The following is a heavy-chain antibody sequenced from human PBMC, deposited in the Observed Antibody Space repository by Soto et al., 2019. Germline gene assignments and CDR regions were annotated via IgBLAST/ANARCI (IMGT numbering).Heavy chain of an antibody. CDR1: GFTFSSYA. CDR2: ISGSGGST. CDR3: AKDPNIAVGPSGVGACPFDI. J-gene: IGHJ3*02. Sequence: EVQLLESGGGLVQPGGSLRLSCAASGFTFSSYAMSWVRQAPGKGLEWVSAISGSGGSTYYADSVKGPFTISRDNSNNMLDLQTNRLRGEDTAVYYCAKDPNIAVGPSGVGACPFDIWGQGTMVTVSS. D-gene: IGHD2-15*01. V-gene: IGHV3-23*01.